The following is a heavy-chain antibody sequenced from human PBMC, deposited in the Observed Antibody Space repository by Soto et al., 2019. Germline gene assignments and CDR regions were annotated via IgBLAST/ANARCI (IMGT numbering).Heavy chain of an antibody. CDR2: IYYSGST. J-gene: IGHJ5*01. V-gene: IGHV4-39*01. Sequence: SETLSLTFTVSGSSIRSSSYYWGWIRQPPGKGLEWIGSIYYSGSTYYNPSLKSRVTISVDTPKHQFSLMMCSVTAADMAVYSCASSISFGHLSWYNCFGSWGRGTRVTFAS. CDR1: GSSIRSSSYY. D-gene: IGHD3-10*01. CDR3: ASSISFGHLSWYNCFGS.